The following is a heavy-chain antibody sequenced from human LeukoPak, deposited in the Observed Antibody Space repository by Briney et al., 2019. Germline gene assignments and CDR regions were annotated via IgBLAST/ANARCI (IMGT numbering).Heavy chain of an antibody. CDR3: AKKGLASAGRPPYFDY. CDR1: GFTFSSYA. J-gene: IGHJ4*02. V-gene: IGHV3-23*01. D-gene: IGHD6-13*01. Sequence: ETGGSLRLSCAASGFTFSSYAMNWVRQAPGKGLEWVSAISGSGGTYYADSVKGRFTISRDNSKNTLYLQMNSLRAEDTAIYYCAKKGLASAGRPPYFDYWGQGALVTVPS. CDR2: ISGSGGT.